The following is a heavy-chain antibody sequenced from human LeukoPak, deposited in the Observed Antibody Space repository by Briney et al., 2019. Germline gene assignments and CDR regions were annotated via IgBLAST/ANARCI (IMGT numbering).Heavy chain of an antibody. CDR1: GFTFSSYG. D-gene: IGHD6-19*01. Sequence: PGGSLRLSCAASGFTFSSYGMHWVRQAPGKGLEWVAVISYDGSNKYYADSVKGRFTISRDNSKNTLYLQMNSLRAEDTAVYYCAKDGSGSSGWYGYYFDYWGQGTLVTVSS. CDR3: AKDGSGSSGWYGYYFDY. J-gene: IGHJ4*02. V-gene: IGHV3-30*18. CDR2: ISYDGSNK.